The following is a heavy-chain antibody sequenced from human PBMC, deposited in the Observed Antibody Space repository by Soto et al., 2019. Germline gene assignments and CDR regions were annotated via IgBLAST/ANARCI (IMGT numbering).Heavy chain of an antibody. CDR1: GFIFNSYG. D-gene: IGHD3-22*01. CDR3: ARLIVASGSDS. J-gene: IGHJ4*02. Sequence: PGGSLRLSCAASGFIFNSYGLSWVRQAAGKGLEWVSAIGASGANTYYAGSVKGRFTISRDNSKNTLYLQMDSLRAEDTAVYFCARLIVASGSDSWGQGTRVTVSS. CDR2: IGASGANT. V-gene: IGHV3-23*01.